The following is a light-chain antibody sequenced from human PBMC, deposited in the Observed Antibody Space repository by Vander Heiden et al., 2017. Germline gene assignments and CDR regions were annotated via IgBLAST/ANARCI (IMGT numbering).Light chain of an antibody. V-gene: IGLV2-23*01. CDR2: EGS. CDR3: CSYAGSSSDVV. Sequence: QSALTQPASVSGSPGQSITISCTGTSSDVGRYKLGTWYQQHPGKAPKLMIYEGSKRPSGVSNRFSGSKSGHTASLTISGLQAEDEADYYCCSYAGSSSDVVFGGGTKLTVL. CDR1: SSDVGRYKL. J-gene: IGLJ2*01.